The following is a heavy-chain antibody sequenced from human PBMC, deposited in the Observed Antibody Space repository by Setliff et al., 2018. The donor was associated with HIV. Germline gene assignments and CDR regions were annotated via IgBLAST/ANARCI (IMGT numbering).Heavy chain of an antibody. CDR3: AKVRRPWYYYDSNGEGLDS. CDR1: GFTFDEYA. V-gene: IGHV3-9*03. D-gene: IGHD3-22*01. Sequence: GGSLRLSCAASGFTFDEYAMHWVRQAPGKGLEWVSGISWNSNIIAYADSVKGRFTISRDNAKNSLYLQMNSLRAEDMAFYYCAKVRRPWYYYDSNGEGLDSWGQGTLVTVSS. CDR2: ISWNSNII. J-gene: IGHJ5*02.